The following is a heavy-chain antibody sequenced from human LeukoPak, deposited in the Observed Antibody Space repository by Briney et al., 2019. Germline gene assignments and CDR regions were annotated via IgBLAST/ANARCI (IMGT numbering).Heavy chain of an antibody. CDR1: GGSISSSSYY. CDR3: ARHIYCSGGSCYFDP. D-gene: IGHD2-15*01. J-gene: IGHJ5*02. Sequence: SETLSLTCTVSGGSISSSSYYWGWIRQPPGKGLEWIGSIYYSGSTYYNPSLKSRVTISADTSKNQFSLKLSSVTAADTAVYYCARHIYCSGGSCYFDPWGQGTLVTVSS. CDR2: IYYSGST. V-gene: IGHV4-39*01.